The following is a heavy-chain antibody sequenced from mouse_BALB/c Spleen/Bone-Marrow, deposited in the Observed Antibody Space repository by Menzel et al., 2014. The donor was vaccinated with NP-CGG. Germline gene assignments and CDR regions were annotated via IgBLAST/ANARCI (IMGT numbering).Heavy chain of an antibody. Sequence: DVKLVESGPGLVKPSQSLSLTCTVTGYSITSDYACNWIRQFPGDKLEWMGYISYSGSTSYNPSLKSRISITRDTSKNQFFLQLNSVTTEDTATYYCALYGFYAMDYWGQGTSVTVSS. D-gene: IGHD2-10*02. J-gene: IGHJ4*01. CDR3: ALYGFYAMDY. CDR1: GYSITSDYA. CDR2: ISYSGST. V-gene: IGHV3-2*02.